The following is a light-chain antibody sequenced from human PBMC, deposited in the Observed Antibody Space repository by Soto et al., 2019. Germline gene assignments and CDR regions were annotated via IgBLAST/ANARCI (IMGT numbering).Light chain of an antibody. CDR1: QSVSSY. CDR3: QQCSHRWT. Sequence: EIVLTQSPATLSLSPGERATLSCRASQSVSSYLAWYQQKPGQAPRLLIYDASSRATGIPARFSGSGSGTDFTLTISSLEPEDFAVYYCQQCSHRWTFGQGTKVDIK. J-gene: IGKJ1*01. CDR2: DAS. V-gene: IGKV3-11*01.